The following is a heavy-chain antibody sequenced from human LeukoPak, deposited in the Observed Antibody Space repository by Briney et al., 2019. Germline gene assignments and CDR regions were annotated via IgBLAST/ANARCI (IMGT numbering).Heavy chain of an antibody. CDR2: ISAYNGYT. V-gene: IGHV1-18*01. J-gene: IGHJ4*02. CDR3: ARVRAAAPDY. D-gene: IGHD6-13*01. CDR1: DYTFTSYG. Sequence: GASVKVSCKASDYTFTSYGISWVRQAPGQGLEWMGWISAYNGYTNYAQKLQGRVTMTTDTSTSTAYMELRSLRSDDTALYYCARVRAAAPDYWGQGTLVTVSS.